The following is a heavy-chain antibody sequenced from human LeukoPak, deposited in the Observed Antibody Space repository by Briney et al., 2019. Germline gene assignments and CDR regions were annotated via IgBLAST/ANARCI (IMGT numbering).Heavy chain of an antibody. Sequence: GGSLRLSCAASGFTFTYWMSWVRQAPGKGLEWVANIKQDGSGKYYVGSVKGRFTISRDNAKKSLYLQMNSLRAEDTAVYYCASGFLDDFWSGHFWGQGTLVTVSS. CDR3: ASGFLDDFWSGHF. J-gene: IGHJ4*02. CDR2: IKQDGSGK. CDR1: GFTFTYW. V-gene: IGHV3-7*01. D-gene: IGHD3-3*01.